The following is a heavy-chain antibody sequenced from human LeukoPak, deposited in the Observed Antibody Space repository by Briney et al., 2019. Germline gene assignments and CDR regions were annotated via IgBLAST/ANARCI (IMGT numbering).Heavy chain of an antibody. J-gene: IGHJ4*02. CDR3: AKDISQGYTFGSIEEDY. CDR2: ISESDGST. CDR1: GSTFSRYA. V-gene: IGHV3-23*01. Sequence: GGSLRLSCAASGSTFSRYAMSWVRQAPGKGLEWLSAISESDGSTYYADSVKGRFTISRDNSKNTLYLQMNSLGADDTAVYFCAKDISQGYTFGSIEEDYWGQGTLVTVSS. D-gene: IGHD5-18*01.